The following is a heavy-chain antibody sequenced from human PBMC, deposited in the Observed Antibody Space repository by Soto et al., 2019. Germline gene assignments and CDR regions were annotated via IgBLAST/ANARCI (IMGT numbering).Heavy chain of an antibody. D-gene: IGHD4-17*01. CDR3: ARDNNQDGFDY. CDR1: VGSISMYF. Sequence: PETLSLTCTLSVGSISMYFWSWIRQPPGKGLECIGYIYYTGTTYYNPSLKSRVTISLDTSKNQFSLKVGSVTAADTAVYYCARDNNQDGFDYWGQGTMVTVSS. J-gene: IGHJ4*02. V-gene: IGHV4-59*01. CDR2: IYYTGTT.